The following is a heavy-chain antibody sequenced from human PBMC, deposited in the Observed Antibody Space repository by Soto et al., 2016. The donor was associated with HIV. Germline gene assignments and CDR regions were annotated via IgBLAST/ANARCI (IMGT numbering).Heavy chain of an antibody. CDR2: ISGSSS. D-gene: IGHD6-19*01. CDR1: GFTFSSYN. V-gene: IGHV3-21*01. Sequence: EVQLVESGGGLVKPGGSLRLSCAASGFTFSSYNMNWVRQAPGKGLEWVSSISGSSSHFADSVKGRFTISRDNAKNSLYLQMNSLRAEDTAVYYCARGDYSSGWDLWGQGNPGHRLL. CDR3: ARGDYSSGWDL. J-gene: IGHJ4*02.